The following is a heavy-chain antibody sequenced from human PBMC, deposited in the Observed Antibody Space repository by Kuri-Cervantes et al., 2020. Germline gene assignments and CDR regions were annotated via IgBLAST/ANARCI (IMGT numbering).Heavy chain of an antibody. J-gene: IGHJ6*03. CDR3: ARELGYSSTPGRSYMDV. V-gene: IGHV3-48*01. Sequence: GESLKISCAASGFTFSSYSMNWVRQAPGKGLEWVSYISSSSSTIYYADSVKGRFTISRDNAKNSLYLQMNSLRAEDTAVYYCARELGYSSTPGRSYMDVWGKGTTVTVSS. CDR2: ISSSSSTI. D-gene: IGHD6-13*01. CDR1: GFTFSSYS.